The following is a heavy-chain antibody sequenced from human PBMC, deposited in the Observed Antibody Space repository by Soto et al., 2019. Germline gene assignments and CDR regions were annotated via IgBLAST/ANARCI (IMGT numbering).Heavy chain of an antibody. Sequence: ASVKVSCKVSGYTLTELSMHWVRQAPGKGLEWMGGFDPEDGETIYAQKFQGRVTMAEDTSTDTAYMELSSLRSEDTAVYYCATDRAYCGGDCYNGMDVWGQGTTVTVSS. CDR1: GYTLTELS. CDR3: ATDRAYCGGDCYNGMDV. V-gene: IGHV1-24*01. CDR2: FDPEDGET. J-gene: IGHJ6*02. D-gene: IGHD2-21*02.